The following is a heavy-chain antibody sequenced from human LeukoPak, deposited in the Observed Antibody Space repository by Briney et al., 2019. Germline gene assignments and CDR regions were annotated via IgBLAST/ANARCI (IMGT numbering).Heavy chain of an antibody. V-gene: IGHV3-74*01. CDR2: VDFDGSGT. D-gene: IGHD4-17*01. CDR1: GFIFSGYW. CDR3: VRHGAATTPYDY. J-gene: IGHJ4*02. Sequence: GGSLRLSCAASGFIFSGYWMHWVRQAPGKGLVWVSRVDFDGSGTIYAASVKGRFTISRDNAKNTVYLQMNSLGVDDTAVYYCVRHGAATTPYDYWGQGTLVTVSS.